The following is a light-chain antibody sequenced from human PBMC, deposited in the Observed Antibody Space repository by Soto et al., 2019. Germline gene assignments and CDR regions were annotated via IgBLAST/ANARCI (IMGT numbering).Light chain of an antibody. CDR3: HSRA. V-gene: IGKV1-5*03. Sequence: IPITQSPSPLFASVGDRVTITCRASQSISTWLAWYQQKPGKAPKLLIYKASGLESGVPSRFSGSGSETEFTLTISRLQPDDFATYFCHSRAFGQGTRLEIK. CDR2: KAS. J-gene: IGKJ5*01. CDR1: QSISTW.